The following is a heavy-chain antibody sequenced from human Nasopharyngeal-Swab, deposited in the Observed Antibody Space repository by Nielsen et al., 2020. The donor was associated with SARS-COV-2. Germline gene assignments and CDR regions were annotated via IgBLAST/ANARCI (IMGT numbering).Heavy chain of an antibody. V-gene: IGHV3-30*03. Sequence: GESLKISCAASGFTFSSYGMHWVRQAPGKGLEWVAVISYDGSNKYYADSVKGRFTISRDNSKNTLYLQMNSLRAEDTAVYYCARVGFDYWGQGTLVTVSS. CDR3: ARVGFDY. J-gene: IGHJ4*02. CDR2: ISYDGSNK. CDR1: GFTFSSYG.